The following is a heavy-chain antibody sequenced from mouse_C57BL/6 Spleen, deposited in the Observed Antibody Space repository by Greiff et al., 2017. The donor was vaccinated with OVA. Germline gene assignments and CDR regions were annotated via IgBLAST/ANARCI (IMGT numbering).Heavy chain of an antibody. D-gene: IGHD2-3*01. Sequence: EVQLQQSGPELVKPGASVKIPCKASGYTFTDYNMDWVKQSHGKSLEWIGDINPNNGGTIYNQKFKGKATLTVDKSSSTAYMELRSLTSEDTAVYYCARMMAVYWYFDVWGTGTTVTVSS. CDR1: GYTFTDYN. CDR3: ARMMAVYWYFDV. CDR2: INPNNGGT. J-gene: IGHJ1*03. V-gene: IGHV1-18*01.